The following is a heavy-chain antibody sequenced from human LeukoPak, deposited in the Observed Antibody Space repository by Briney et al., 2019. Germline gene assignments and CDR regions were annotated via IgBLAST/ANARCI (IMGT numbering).Heavy chain of an antibody. CDR1: DGSVSSGSYY. CDR2: IYYSGST. Sequence: PSETLSLTCTVFDGSVSSGSYYWSWIRQPPGKGLEWIGYIYYSGSTNYNPSLKSRVTISVDTSKNQFSLKLSSVTAADTAVYYCARGEIPDYWGQGTLVTVSS. J-gene: IGHJ4*02. V-gene: IGHV4-61*01. D-gene: IGHD2-21*01. CDR3: ARGEIPDY.